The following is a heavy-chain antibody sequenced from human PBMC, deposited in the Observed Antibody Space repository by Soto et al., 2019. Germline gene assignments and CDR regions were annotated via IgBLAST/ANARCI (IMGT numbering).Heavy chain of an antibody. CDR2: ISGSGST. CDR3: ATESGSTYGYFDY. Sequence: SETLSLTCTVSGGSVSSGYNYWSWIRQSPGKGLEWIGYISGSGSTGYNPSLKNRLTMSVDRSKNQFTLRLASVTAADTAVYFCATESGSTYGYFDYWGQGTQVTVSS. J-gene: IGHJ4*02. V-gene: IGHV4-30-4*01. D-gene: IGHD5-18*01. CDR1: GGSVSSGYNY.